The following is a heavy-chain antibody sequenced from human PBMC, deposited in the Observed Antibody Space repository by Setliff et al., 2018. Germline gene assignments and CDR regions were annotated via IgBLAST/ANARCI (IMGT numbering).Heavy chain of an antibody. CDR2: IYHSGST. CDR3: ARHVNGSGKYYNWFDP. V-gene: IGHV4-38-2*01. D-gene: IGHD3-10*01. J-gene: IGHJ5*02. CDR1: GYSISSGYY. Sequence: LSLTCAVSGYSISSGYYWGWIRQPPGKGLEWIGSIYHSGSTYYNPSLKSRVTISVDTSKNQFSLKLSSVTAADTAVYYCARHVNGSGKYYNWFDPWGQGTLVTVS.